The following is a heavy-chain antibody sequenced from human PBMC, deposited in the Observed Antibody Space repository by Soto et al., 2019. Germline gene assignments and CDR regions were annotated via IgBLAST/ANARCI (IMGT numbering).Heavy chain of an antibody. CDR1: GYTFPNYG. CDR2: ITGYNGDT. V-gene: IGHV1-18*04. Sequence: ASVKVSCKASGYTFPNYGINWVRQARGQGLEWMGWITGYNGDTNYAQKFQGRLTMTTDISSRTAYMELRNLRSDDTAVYYCARGQTSGWHRGVLDFWGQGTLVTVSS. CDR3: ARGQTSGWHRGVLDF. D-gene: IGHD6-19*01. J-gene: IGHJ4*02.